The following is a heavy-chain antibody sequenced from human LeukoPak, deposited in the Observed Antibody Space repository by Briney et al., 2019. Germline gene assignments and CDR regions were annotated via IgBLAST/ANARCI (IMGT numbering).Heavy chain of an antibody. D-gene: IGHD5-18*01. Sequence: PSETLSLTCTVSGGSISSYHWSWIRQPPGERREWIGYIYYSGSTNCNPSLKSRVAIAVGTSKNQFSLKLSSVTAADTAVYYCARGGYSYEVVFGYFQHWGQGTLVTVSS. CDR2: IYYSGST. CDR1: GGSISSYH. J-gene: IGHJ1*01. V-gene: IGHV4-59*01. CDR3: ARGGYSYEVVFGYFQH.